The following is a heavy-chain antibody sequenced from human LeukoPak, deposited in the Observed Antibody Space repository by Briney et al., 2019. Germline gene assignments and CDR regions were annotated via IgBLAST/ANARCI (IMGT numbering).Heavy chain of an antibody. CDR3: ANQLTYYYDSSGYCDADAFDI. CDR2: IRYDGSNK. CDR1: GFTFSSYG. V-gene: IGHV3-30*02. Sequence: PGGSLRLSCAASGFTFSSYGMHWVRQAPGKGLEWVAFIRYDGSNKYYADSVKGRFTISRDNSKNTLYLQMNSLRAEDTAVYYCANQLTYYYDSSGYCDADAFDIWGQGTMVTVSS. D-gene: IGHD3-22*01. J-gene: IGHJ3*02.